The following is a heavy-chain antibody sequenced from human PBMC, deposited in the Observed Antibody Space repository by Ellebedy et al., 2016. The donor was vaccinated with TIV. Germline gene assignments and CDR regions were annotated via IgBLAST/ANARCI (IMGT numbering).Heavy chain of an antibody. CDR3: ARRSSGYCSGASCTTDFDY. CDR2: INNDGTGT. Sequence: GESLKISXAASGFTFSWYWMHWVRQVPGKGLVWVSRINNDGTGTTYADSVKGRFTISRDNAKNTLYLQMNSLRAEDTAVYYCARRSSGYCSGASCTTDFDYWGQGTLVTVSS. CDR1: GFTFSWYW. J-gene: IGHJ4*02. V-gene: IGHV3-74*01. D-gene: IGHD2-2*03.